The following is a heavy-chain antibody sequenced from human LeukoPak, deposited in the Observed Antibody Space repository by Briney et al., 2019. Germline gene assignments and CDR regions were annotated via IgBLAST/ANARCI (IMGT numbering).Heavy chain of an antibody. CDR1: GGSFSGYY. CDR3: ARSGDRTPLDY. D-gene: IGHD3-10*01. V-gene: IGHV4-34*01. J-gene: IGHJ4*02. Sequence: PSETLSLTCAVYGGSFSGYYWSWIRQPPGKGLEWIGEINHSGSTNYNPSLKSRVTISVDTSKNQFSLKLSSVTAADTAVYYCARSGDRTPLDYWGQGTLVTVSS. CDR2: INHSGST.